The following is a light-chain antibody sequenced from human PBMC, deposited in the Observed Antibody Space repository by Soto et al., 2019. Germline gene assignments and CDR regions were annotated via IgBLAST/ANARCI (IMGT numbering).Light chain of an antibody. CDR2: HVT. V-gene: IGLV2-14*01. CDR3: SSFTGVHTGV. CDR1: NNDVGGYNY. Sequence: QSVLTQPASVSGSPGQSITISCTGSNNDVGGYNYVSWYQQHPGKVPKLLIYHVTNRPSGISDRFSGSKSGNTASLTISGLQPEDEADYYCSSFTGVHTGVFGGGTKVTVL. J-gene: IGLJ3*02.